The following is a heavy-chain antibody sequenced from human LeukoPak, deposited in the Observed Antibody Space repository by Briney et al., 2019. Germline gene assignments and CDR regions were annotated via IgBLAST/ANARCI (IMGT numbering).Heavy chain of an antibody. D-gene: IGHD2-2*02. Sequence: SETLSLTCTVSGGSISSSSYYWGWIRQPPGKGLEWIGSIYYSGSTYYNPSLKSRVTISVDTSKNQFSLKLSSVTAADTAVYYCARRIGYCSSTSCYKWFDPWGQGTLVTVSS. J-gene: IGHJ5*02. CDR3: ARRIGYCSSTSCYKWFDP. CDR2: IYYSGST. CDR1: GGSISSSSYY. V-gene: IGHV4-39*01.